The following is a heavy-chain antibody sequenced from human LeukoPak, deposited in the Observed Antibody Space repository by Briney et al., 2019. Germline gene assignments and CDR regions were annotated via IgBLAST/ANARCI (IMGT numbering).Heavy chain of an antibody. D-gene: IGHD3-9*01. V-gene: IGHV1-46*01. CDR2: INPSGGST. J-gene: IGHJ4*02. CDR1: GYTFTSYY. Sequence: GASVTVSCKASGYTFTSYYMHWVRQAPGQGLEWMGIINPSGGSTSYAQKFQGRVTMTSDTSTSTVYMELSSLRSEDTAVYYCARDLRYFDWLRYFDYWGQGTLVTVSS. CDR3: ARDLRYFDWLRYFDY.